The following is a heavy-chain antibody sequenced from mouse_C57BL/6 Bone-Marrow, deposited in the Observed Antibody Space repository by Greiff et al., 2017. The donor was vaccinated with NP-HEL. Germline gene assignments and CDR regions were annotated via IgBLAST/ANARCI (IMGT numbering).Heavy chain of an antibody. CDR1: GYTFTSYG. V-gene: IGHV1-81*01. CDR3: ASPTAQATFAY. J-gene: IGHJ3*01. D-gene: IGHD3-2*02. Sequence: VMLVESGAELARPGASVKLSCKASGYTFTSYGISWVKQRTGQGLEWIGEIYPRSGNTYYNEKFKGKATLTADKSSSTAYMELRSLTSEDSAVYFCASPTAQATFAYWGQGTLVTVSA. CDR2: IYPRSGNT.